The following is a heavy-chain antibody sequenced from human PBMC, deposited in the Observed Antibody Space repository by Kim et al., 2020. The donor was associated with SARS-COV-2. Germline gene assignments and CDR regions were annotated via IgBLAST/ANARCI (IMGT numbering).Heavy chain of an antibody. D-gene: IGHD3-22*01. Sequence: GESLKISCKGSGYSFTSYWIGWVRQMPGKGLEWMGIIYPGDSDTRYSPSFQGQVTISADKSISTAYLQWSSLKASDTAMYYCARHSWGYYYDSSGYYSYFDYWGQGTLVTVSS. CDR3: ARHSWGYYYDSSGYYSYFDY. J-gene: IGHJ4*02. CDR2: IYPGDSDT. V-gene: IGHV5-51*01. CDR1: GYSFTSYW.